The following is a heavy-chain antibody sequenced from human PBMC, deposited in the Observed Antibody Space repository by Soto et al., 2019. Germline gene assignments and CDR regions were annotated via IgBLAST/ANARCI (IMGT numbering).Heavy chain of an antibody. J-gene: IGHJ6*02. CDR2: IRSKAYGGTT. CDR1: GFTFGDYA. Sequence: GGSLGLSFTASGFTFGDYAMSWVRQAPGRGLEWVGFIRSKAYGGTTEYAASVTGRFTISRADSKSIAYLQMKSLKTEDTAVYYCTRDLRSSGYYYRYYYYGMDVWGQGTTVT. CDR3: TRDLRSSGYYYRYYYYGMDV. D-gene: IGHD3-22*01. V-gene: IGHV3-49*04.